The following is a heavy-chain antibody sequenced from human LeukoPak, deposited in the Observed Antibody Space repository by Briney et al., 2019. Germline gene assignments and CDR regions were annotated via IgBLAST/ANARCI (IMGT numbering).Heavy chain of an antibody. V-gene: IGHV3-48*03. CDR1: GFTLSSYE. Sequence: GGSLRLSCAASGFTLSSYEMNWVRQAPGKGLEWVSYISSSGSTIYYADSVKGRFTISRDNAKNSLYLQMNSLRAEDTAVYYCARLHMVRGVTIDYWGQGTLVTVSS. D-gene: IGHD3-10*01. J-gene: IGHJ4*02. CDR2: ISSSGSTI. CDR3: ARLHMVRGVTIDY.